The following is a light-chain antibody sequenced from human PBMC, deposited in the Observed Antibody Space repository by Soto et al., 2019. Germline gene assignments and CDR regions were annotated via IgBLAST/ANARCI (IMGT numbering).Light chain of an antibody. CDR1: QSVSSY. CDR3: QQRSEWPLCT. CDR2: DVS. Sequence: EVILTQSPGTLSLSPGDRATLSCRASQSVSSYLAWYQQKPGQAPRLPIYDVSNRATGIPARFSGSGSGTDFTRTISSLEPEDFAVYFCQQRSEWPLCTFGQGTKVDIK. J-gene: IGKJ2*02. V-gene: IGKV3-11*01.